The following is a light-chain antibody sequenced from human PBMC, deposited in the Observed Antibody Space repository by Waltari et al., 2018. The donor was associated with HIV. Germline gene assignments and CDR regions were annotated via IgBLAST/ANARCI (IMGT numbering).Light chain of an antibody. Sequence: QTVVTQEPSLTVSPVGAITPTCSSTTQPVSHGSFTKWFQQKPGQPPKKLLYASTKSHPGTPARVSGSLLDAQAVRTVSGARREDEADYYCLLYFSGLRPNWAVGGGTKLTVL. CDR3: LLYFSGLRPNWA. J-gene: IGLJ2*01. V-gene: IGLV7-43*01. CDR2: AST. CDR1: TQPVSHGSF.